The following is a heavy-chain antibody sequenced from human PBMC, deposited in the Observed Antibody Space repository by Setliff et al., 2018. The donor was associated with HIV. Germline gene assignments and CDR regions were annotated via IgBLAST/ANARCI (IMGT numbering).Heavy chain of an antibody. CDR3: ATSSRIYYYSYMDV. CDR2: ISAYNGNT. Sequence: ASVKVSCKASGYTFIGYGISWVRQAPGQGLEWMGWISAYNGNTNYAQKLQARVTMTTDTSTSTAYMELRSLRSDDTAVYYCATSSRIYYYSYMDVWGKGTTVTVSS. J-gene: IGHJ6*03. CDR1: GYTFIGYG. V-gene: IGHV1-18*01. D-gene: IGHD2-2*01.